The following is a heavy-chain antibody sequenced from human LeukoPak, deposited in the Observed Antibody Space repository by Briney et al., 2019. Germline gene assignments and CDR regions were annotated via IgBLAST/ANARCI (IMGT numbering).Heavy chain of an antibody. CDR3: ARGDYSSGFDY. CDR2: ISYDGSNK. V-gene: IGHV3-30*03. J-gene: IGHJ4*02. CDR1: GFTFSSYG. D-gene: IGHD6-25*01. Sequence: PGRSLRLSCAASGFTFSSYGMHWVRQAPGEGLEWVAVISYDGSNKYYADSVKGRFTISRDNSKNTLYLQMNSLRAEDTAVYYCARGDYSSGFDYWGQGTLVTVSS.